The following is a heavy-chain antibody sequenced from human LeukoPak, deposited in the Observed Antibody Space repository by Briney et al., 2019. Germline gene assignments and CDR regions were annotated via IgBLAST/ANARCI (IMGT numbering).Heavy chain of an antibody. D-gene: IGHD4-17*01. CDR1: GGSISSSSYY. J-gene: IGHJ6*03. CDR3: ARGLRYYYYYMDV. Sequence: PSETLSLTCTVSGGSISSSSYYWGWIRQPPGKGLEWIGSIYYSGSTYYNPSLKSRVTISVDTSKNQFSLKLSSVTAADTAVYYCARGLRYYYYYMDVWAKGPRSPSP. CDR2: IYYSGST. V-gene: IGHV4-39*07.